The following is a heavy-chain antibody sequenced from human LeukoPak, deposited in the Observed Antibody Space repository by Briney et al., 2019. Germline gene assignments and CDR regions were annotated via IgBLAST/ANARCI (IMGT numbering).Heavy chain of an antibody. CDR2: INNDGSRT. Sequence: PSESLSLSCAASGLTFSTYWMHWVRQPPGKGLVWLSQINNDGSRTTDADSVQGTFTISRDNAKCAVYLQMNSLRAEDTAVYDCARALYRHAARLDCGGQGTLVTVSS. V-gene: IGHV3-74*03. D-gene: IGHD2-2*02. CDR3: ARALYRHAARLDC. J-gene: IGHJ4*02. CDR1: GLTFSTYW.